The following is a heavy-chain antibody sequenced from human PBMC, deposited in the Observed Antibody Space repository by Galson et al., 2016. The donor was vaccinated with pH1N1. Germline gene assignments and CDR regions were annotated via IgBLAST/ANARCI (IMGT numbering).Heavy chain of an antibody. CDR3: ARDRGVFDI. J-gene: IGHJ3*02. CDR1: GYTFINYG. D-gene: IGHD3-10*01. V-gene: IGHV1-18*01. CDR2: ISAYDGHT. Sequence: SVKVSCKASGYTFINYGIAWVRQAPGQGPEWMGWISAYDGHTDYAQNFQGRVAMTIDTSTCTANMELRSLRSDDTAVYYCARDRGVFDIWGQGTRVTVSS.